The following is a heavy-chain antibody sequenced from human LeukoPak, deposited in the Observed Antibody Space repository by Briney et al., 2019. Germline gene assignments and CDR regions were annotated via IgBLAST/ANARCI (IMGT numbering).Heavy chain of an antibody. Sequence: SETLSLTCAVYGGSFSGYYWSWIRQPPGKGLEWIGEINHSGSTNYNPSLKSRVTISVDTSKNQFSLKLSSVTAADTAVYYCARDVRNIAARPYYYYYYMDVWGKGTTVTVSS. J-gene: IGHJ6*03. V-gene: IGHV4-34*01. CDR3: ARDVRNIAARPYYYYYYMDV. CDR1: GGSFSGYY. D-gene: IGHD6-6*01. CDR2: INHSGST.